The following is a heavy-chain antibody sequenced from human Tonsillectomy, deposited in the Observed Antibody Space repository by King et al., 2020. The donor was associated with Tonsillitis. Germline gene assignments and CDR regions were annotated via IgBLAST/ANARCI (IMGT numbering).Heavy chain of an antibody. D-gene: IGHD1-1*01. CDR3: ARDEAILERFDY. CDR1: VFTFSSYS. Sequence: VQLVESGGGLVKPGGALRLSCAASVFTFSSYSMKWVRQAPGKGLEWVSSISGMSSDIYFTDSVKGRFPISRDNAKNSLYLQRNSLRAEDTAVYYCARDEAILERFDYWGQGTLVTVSS. CDR2: ISGMSSDI. V-gene: IGHV3-21*01. J-gene: IGHJ4*02.